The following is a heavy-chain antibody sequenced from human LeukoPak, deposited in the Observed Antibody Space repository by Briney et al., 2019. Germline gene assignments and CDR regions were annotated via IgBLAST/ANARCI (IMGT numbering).Heavy chain of an antibody. Sequence: ASVKVSCKASGYTFTSYGISWVRQAPGQGLEWMGWISAYNGNTNYAQKLQGRVTMTTDTSTSTAYMELRSLRSDDTAVYYCARDANSGYDRRRWFDPWGQGTLVTASS. CDR2: ISAYNGNT. D-gene: IGHD5-12*01. CDR3: ARDANSGYDRRRWFDP. J-gene: IGHJ5*02. V-gene: IGHV1-18*01. CDR1: GYTFTSYG.